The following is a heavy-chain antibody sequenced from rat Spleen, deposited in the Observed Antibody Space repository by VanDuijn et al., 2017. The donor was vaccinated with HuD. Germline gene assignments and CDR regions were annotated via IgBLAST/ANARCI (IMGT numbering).Heavy chain of an antibody. CDR2: ISPSGGST. Sequence: EVQLVESGGGLVQPGRSMKLSCAASGFTFSDYGMAWVLQAPTKGLEWVASISPSGGSTYYRDSVKGRFTISRDNTKNTLYLQMDSLRSEDTATYYCARHTLYYYVMDAWGQGASVTVSS. CDR1: GFTFSDYG. CDR3: ARHTLYYYVMDA. J-gene: IGHJ4*01. D-gene: IGHD1-4*01. V-gene: IGHV5S13*01.